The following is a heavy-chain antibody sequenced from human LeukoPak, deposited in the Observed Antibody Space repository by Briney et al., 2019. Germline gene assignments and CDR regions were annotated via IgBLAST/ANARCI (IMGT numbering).Heavy chain of an antibody. CDR1: RFILSNYA. J-gene: IGHJ4*02. Sequence: PGGSLRLSCAASRFILSNYAMHWVRQPAGKGLEWVSALGTAGDTFYPGSVKGRFTISRDNAKKSLFLQMSSLRAEDTAIYYCARQSTPHGNFDYWGQGTLVTVSS. D-gene: IGHD5-24*01. CDR2: LGTAGDT. CDR3: ARQSTPHGNFDY. V-gene: IGHV3-13*01.